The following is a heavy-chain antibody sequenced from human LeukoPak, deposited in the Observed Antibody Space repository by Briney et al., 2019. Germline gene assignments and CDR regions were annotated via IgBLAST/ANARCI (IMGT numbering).Heavy chain of an antibody. Sequence: SETLSLTCAVSGGSISSGGYSWSWIRQPPGKGLEWIGYIYHSGSTYYNPSLKSRVTISVDRSKNQFSLKLSSVTAADTAVYYCARVRHGKLRYIDYWGQGTLVTVSS. D-gene: IGHD3-9*01. CDR1: GGSISSGGYS. CDR2: IYHSGST. V-gene: IGHV4-30-2*01. CDR3: ARVRHGKLRYIDY. J-gene: IGHJ4*02.